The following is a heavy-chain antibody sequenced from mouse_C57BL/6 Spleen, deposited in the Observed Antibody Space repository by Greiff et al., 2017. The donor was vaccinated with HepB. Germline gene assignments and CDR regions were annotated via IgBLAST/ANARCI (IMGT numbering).Heavy chain of an antibody. Sequence: VQLQQSGAELARPGASVKLSCKASGYTFTSYGISWVKQRTGQGLEWIGEIYPRSGNTYYNEKFKGKATLTADKSSSTAYMELRSLTSEDSAVYFCARRGWLLDYFDYWGQGTTLTVSS. CDR2: IYPRSGNT. V-gene: IGHV1-81*01. CDR3: ARRGWLLDYFDY. D-gene: IGHD2-3*01. J-gene: IGHJ2*01. CDR1: GYTFTSYG.